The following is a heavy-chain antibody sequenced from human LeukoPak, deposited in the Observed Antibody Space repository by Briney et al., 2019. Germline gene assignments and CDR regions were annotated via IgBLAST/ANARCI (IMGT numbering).Heavy chain of an antibody. CDR3: ARQSPPRWELPRWGYYYYYYMDV. D-gene: IGHD1-26*01. V-gene: IGHV4-39*01. CDR1: GGSISSSSYY. Sequence: SETLSLTCTVAGGSISSSSYYWGWIREPPGKGLEWIGSIYYSGSTYYNPSLKSRVTISVDTSKNQFSLKLSSVTAADTAVYYCARQSPPRWELPRWGYYYYYYMDVWGKGTTVTISS. J-gene: IGHJ6*03. CDR2: IYYSGST.